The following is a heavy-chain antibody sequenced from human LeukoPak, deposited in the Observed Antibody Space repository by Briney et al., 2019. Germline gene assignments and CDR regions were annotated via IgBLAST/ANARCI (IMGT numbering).Heavy chain of an antibody. Sequence: GASVKVSCKASGYTFTGYYMHWVRQAPGQGLEWMGWINPNSGGTNYAQKFQGRVTMTRDTSISTAYMELSRLRSDDTAVYYCARDLAEAAGYYYYGMDVWGQGTTVTVSS. CDR1: GYTFTGYY. D-gene: IGHD6-13*01. CDR2: INPNSGGT. CDR3: ARDLAEAAGYYYYGMDV. V-gene: IGHV1-2*02. J-gene: IGHJ6*02.